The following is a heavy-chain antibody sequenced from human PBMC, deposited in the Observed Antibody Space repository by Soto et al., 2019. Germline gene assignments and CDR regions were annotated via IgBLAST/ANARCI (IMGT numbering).Heavy chain of an antibody. J-gene: IGHJ4*02. CDR1: GFTFSSYA. Sequence: GGSLRLSCAASGFTFSSYAMSWVRQAPGKGLEWVSAISGSGGSTYYADSVKGRFTISRDNSKNTLYLQMNSLRAEDTAVYYCAKDLEAGETIFGVWDYWGQGTLVTVSS. CDR3: AKDLEAGETIFGVWDY. CDR2: ISGSGGST. D-gene: IGHD3-3*01. V-gene: IGHV3-23*01.